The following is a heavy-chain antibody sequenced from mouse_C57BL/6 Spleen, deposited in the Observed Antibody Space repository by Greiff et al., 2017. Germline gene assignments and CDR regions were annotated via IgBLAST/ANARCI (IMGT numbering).Heavy chain of an antibody. CDR3: ARLHYGSDY. CDR1: GYTFTSYW. D-gene: IGHD1-1*01. J-gene: IGHJ2*01. Sequence: QVQLQQPGAELVRPGSSVKLSCKASGYTFTSYWMDWVKQRPGQGLEWIGNIYPSDSETHYNQKFKDKATLTVDKSTSTAYMQLSSLTSEDSAVYYCARLHYGSDYWGQGTTLTVSS. V-gene: IGHV1-61*01. CDR2: IYPSDSET.